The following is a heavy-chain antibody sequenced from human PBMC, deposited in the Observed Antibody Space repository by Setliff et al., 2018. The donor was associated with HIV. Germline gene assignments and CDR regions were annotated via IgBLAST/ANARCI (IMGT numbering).Heavy chain of an antibody. V-gene: IGHV1-8*01. CDR1: GHTFSNSD. J-gene: IGHJ6*04. CDR2: MNPNTGVA. D-gene: IGHD3-10*01. Sequence: ASVKVSCKASGHTFSNSDIHWVRRATGQGLEWMGWMNPNTGVAGYALKFQGRVTMTRDTSISTAYMELSSLTSEDTAVYWCASGKGVGGVIITGCLDVWGKGTTVTVSS. CDR3: ASGKGVGGVIITGCLDV.